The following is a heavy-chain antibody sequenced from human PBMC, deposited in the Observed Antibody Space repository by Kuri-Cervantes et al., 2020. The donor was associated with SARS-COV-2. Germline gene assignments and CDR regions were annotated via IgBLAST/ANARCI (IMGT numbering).Heavy chain of an antibody. Sequence: SVKVSCKASGGTFSSYAISWVRQAPGQGLEWMGGIIPIFGTANYAQKFQGRVTITADESTSTAYMELSSLRSEDTAVYYCVRDPPVILVPSRFDFWGQGTLVTVSS. D-gene: IGHD3-16*02. CDR1: GGTFSSYA. CDR3: VRDPPVILVPSRFDF. V-gene: IGHV1-69*13. J-gene: IGHJ4*02. CDR2: IIPIFGTA.